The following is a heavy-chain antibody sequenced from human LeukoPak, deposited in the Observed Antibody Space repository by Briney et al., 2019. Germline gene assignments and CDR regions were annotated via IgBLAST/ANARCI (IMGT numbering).Heavy chain of an antibody. CDR2: ISGSGGST. CDR1: GFTFSSYA. J-gene: IGHJ4*02. V-gene: IGHV3-23*01. Sequence: PGGSLRLSCAASGFTFSSYAMSWVRQAPGKGLEWVSAISGSGGSTYHADSVKGRFTISRDNSKNTLYLQMNSLRAEDTAVYYCAKMGVVAARPGTFDYWGQGTLVTVPS. D-gene: IGHD6-6*01. CDR3: AKMGVVAARPGTFDY.